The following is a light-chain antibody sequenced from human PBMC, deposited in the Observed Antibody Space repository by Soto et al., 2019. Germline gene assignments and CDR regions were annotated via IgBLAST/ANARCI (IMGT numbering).Light chain of an antibody. CDR2: GAS. CDR3: QQLNSDWYA. Sequence: DIQLTQSPSFLSASVGDRVTITCRASQGISTYLAWYLQRPGKAPKLLIYGASTLQSEVPSRFSGSGSGTEFTLTISRLQPEDFGTDYGQQLNSDWYAFGQGTKLEIK. V-gene: IGKV1-9*01. CDR1: QGISTY. J-gene: IGKJ2*01.